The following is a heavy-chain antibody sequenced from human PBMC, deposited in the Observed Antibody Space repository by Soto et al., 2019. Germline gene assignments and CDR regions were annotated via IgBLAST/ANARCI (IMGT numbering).Heavy chain of an antibody. V-gene: IGHV5-10-1*01. CDR1: GYSFTSYW. CDR2: IDPSDSYT. J-gene: IGHJ6*02. Sequence: PGESLKISCKGSGYSFTSYWISWVRQMPGEGLEWMGRIDPSDSYTNYSPSFQGHVTISADKSISTAYLQWSSLKASDTAMYYCASPGSIYYYYGMDVWGQGTTVTVSS. CDR3: ASPGSIYYYYGMDV.